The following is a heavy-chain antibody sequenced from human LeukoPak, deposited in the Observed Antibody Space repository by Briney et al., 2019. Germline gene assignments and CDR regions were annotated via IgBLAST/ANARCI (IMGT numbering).Heavy chain of an antibody. Sequence: ASVKVSCKASGYTFTSYGISWVRQAPGQGLEWMGWISAYNGNTNYAQKVQGRITMTRSTSITTAYMELSSLRSEDTAVYYCARGLGSYDSSELTWPMISFWGQGTQVTVSS. CDR1: GYTFTSYG. CDR2: ISAYNGNT. J-gene: IGHJ4*02. V-gene: IGHV1-18*01. CDR3: ARGLGSYDSSELTWPMISF. D-gene: IGHD3-22*01.